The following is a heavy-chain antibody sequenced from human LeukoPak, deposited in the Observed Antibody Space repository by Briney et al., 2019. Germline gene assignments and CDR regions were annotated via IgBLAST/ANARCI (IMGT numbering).Heavy chain of an antibody. CDR2: IIPIFGTA. CDR3: ASGYSSSSGYYPDYYYYGMDV. D-gene: IGHD3-22*01. J-gene: IGHJ6*02. Sequence: SVKVSCKDSGGTFSSYAISWVRQATGQGLEWMGGIIPIFGTANYAQKFQGRVTITADESTSTAYMELSSLRSEDTAVYYCASGYSSSSGYYPDYYYYGMDVWGQGTTVTVSS. V-gene: IGHV1-69*13. CDR1: GGTFSSYA.